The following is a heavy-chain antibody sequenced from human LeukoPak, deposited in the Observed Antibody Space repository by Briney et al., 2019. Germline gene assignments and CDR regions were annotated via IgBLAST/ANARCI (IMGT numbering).Heavy chain of an antibody. CDR1: GFTFSSYA. D-gene: IGHD5-12*01. J-gene: IGHJ4*02. Sequence: GGSLRLSCAASGFTFSSYAMSWVRQAPGKGLEWVSVITSSGAYTFYADSVKGRLTISRDNSRNALYLQMNSLRAEDTAIYYCVRDEDLYSPTWYVFDYWGQGTLVTVSS. CDR2: ITSSGAYT. V-gene: IGHV3-23*01. CDR3: VRDEDLYSPTWYVFDY.